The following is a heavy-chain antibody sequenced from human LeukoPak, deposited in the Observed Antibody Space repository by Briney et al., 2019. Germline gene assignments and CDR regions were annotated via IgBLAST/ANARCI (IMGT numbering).Heavy chain of an antibody. CDR2: INHSGST. CDR1: GGSTSGYF. V-gene: IGHV4-34*01. CDR3: ARVDGFRESPLDAFDV. J-gene: IGHJ3*01. D-gene: IGHD3-10*01. Sequence: PSETLSLTCDVSGGSTSGYFWSWIRQPPGKGPEWIGEINHSGSTKYIPSLKSRLTISVVTSKNQFSLKLTSVTAADTAVYYCARVDGFRESPLDAFDVWGQGTMVIVSS.